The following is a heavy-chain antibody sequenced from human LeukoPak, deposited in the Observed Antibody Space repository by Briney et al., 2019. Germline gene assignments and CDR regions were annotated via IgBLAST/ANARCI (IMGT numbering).Heavy chain of an antibody. Sequence: KSSETLSLTCAVYGGSFSGYYWSWIRQPPGKGLEWIGEINHSGSTNYNPSLKSRVTISVDTSKNQFSLKLSSVTAADTAVYYCARGVLGIRFGQFDLWGRGTLVTVSS. D-gene: IGHD7-27*01. V-gene: IGHV4-34*01. J-gene: IGHJ2*01. CDR3: ARGVLGIRFGQFDL. CDR1: GGSFSGYY. CDR2: INHSGST.